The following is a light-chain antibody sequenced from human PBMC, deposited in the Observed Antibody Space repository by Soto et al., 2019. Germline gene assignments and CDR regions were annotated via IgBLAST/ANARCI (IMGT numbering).Light chain of an antibody. CDR2: GAS. Sequence: EIVMTQSPATLSVSPGERATLSCRASQSVSSNLPWYQQKPGHAPRLLIYGASTRATGIPARFSGSGSGTEFTLTISSLQSEDFAVYYCQQYNNWPRWTFGQGTKVEIK. V-gene: IGKV3-15*01. J-gene: IGKJ1*01. CDR3: QQYNNWPRWT. CDR1: QSVSSN.